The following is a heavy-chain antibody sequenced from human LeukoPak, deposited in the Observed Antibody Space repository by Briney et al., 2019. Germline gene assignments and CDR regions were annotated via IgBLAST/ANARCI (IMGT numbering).Heavy chain of an antibody. CDR1: GFTFSSYG. CDR2: IRYDGSNK. CDR3: ARDRYRVSPTMRYYFDY. Sequence: GGSLRLSCAASGFTFSSYGMHWVRQAPGKGLEWVAFIRYDGSNKYYADSVKGRFTISRDNSKNTLYLQMNSLRAEDTAVYYCARDRYRVSPTMRYYFDYWGQGTLVTVSS. J-gene: IGHJ4*02. D-gene: IGHD5/OR15-5a*01. V-gene: IGHV3-30*02.